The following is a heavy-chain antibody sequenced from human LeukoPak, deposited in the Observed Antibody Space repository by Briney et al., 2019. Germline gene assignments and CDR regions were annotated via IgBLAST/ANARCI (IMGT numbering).Heavy chain of an antibody. CDR1: GYTFTGYY. J-gene: IGHJ4*02. V-gene: IGHV1-46*01. CDR2: INPSGGST. Sequence: ASVKVSCKASGYTFTGYYMHRVRQAPGQGLEWMGIINPSGGSTSYAQKFQGRVTMTRDTSTSTVYMELSSLRSEDTAVYYCARDMVTPKYYFDSWGQGTLVTVSS. D-gene: IGHD4-23*01. CDR3: ARDMVTPKYYFDS.